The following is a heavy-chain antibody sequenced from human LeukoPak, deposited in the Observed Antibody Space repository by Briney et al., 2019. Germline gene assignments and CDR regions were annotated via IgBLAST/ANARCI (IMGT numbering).Heavy chain of an antibody. CDR1: GYTFTGYY. Sequence: ASVKVSCKASGYTFTGYYTHWVRQAPGQGLEWMGWISAYNGNTNYAQKLQGRVTMTTDTSTSTAYMELRSLRSDDTAVYYCARGGPYGSGSYPLDVWGQGTTVTVSS. CDR3: ARGGPYGSGSYPLDV. J-gene: IGHJ6*02. CDR2: ISAYNGNT. D-gene: IGHD3-10*01. V-gene: IGHV1-18*04.